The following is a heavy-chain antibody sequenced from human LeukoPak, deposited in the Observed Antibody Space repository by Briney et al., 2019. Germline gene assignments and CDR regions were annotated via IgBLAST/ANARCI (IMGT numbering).Heavy chain of an antibody. Sequence: SETLSLTCAVYGGSFSGYYWSWIRQPPGKGLEWIGSIYHSGSTYYNPSLKSRVTISVDTSKNQFSLKLSSVTAADTAVYYCARLSGSLLFDYWGQGTLVTVSS. J-gene: IGHJ4*02. CDR2: IYHSGST. D-gene: IGHD1-26*01. CDR1: GGSFSGYY. CDR3: ARLSGSLLFDY. V-gene: IGHV4-34*01.